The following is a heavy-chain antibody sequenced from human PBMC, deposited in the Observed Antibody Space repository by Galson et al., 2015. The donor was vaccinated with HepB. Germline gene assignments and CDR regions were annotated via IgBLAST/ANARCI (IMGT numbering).Heavy chain of an antibody. V-gene: IGHV1-46*01. J-gene: IGHJ4*02. Sequence: SVKVSCKASGYKFTSYYMHWVRQAPGQGLEWMGIINPSGGSTDYAQKFRGRLTMTRDTSTSTVFMELGSLRSEDTAVYHCARGVLQWDGPDHWGQGTLVTVS. CDR2: INPSGGST. CDR3: ARGVLQWDGPDH. CDR1: GYKFTSYY. D-gene: IGHD5-24*01.